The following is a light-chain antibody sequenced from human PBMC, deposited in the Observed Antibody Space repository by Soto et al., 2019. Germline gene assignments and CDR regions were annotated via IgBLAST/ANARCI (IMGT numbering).Light chain of an antibody. CDR2: RNN. CDR3: AAWDDSLSGHVV. Sequence: QSVLTQPPSASGTPGQRVAISFSGSSSNIGTYYIYWYQQLPGTAPKLLIYRNNQRPSWVPDRFSGSKSGTSASLAISGLRSEDEADYYCAAWDDSLSGHVVFGGGTKVTVL. V-gene: IGLV1-47*01. J-gene: IGLJ2*01. CDR1: SSNIGTYY.